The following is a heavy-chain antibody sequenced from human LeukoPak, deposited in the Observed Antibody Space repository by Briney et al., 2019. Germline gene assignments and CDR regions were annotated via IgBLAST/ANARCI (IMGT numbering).Heavy chain of an antibody. CDR2: ISNSGTTI. Sequence: GGSLRLSCAASGFTFSSYSMNWVRQAPGKGLEWVSYISNSGTTIYYADSVKGRFTISRDDAKKSLYLQMNSLRAEDTAVYYCARLYCSSSSCPFEYWGQGTLVTVSS. V-gene: IGHV3-48*01. D-gene: IGHD2-2*01. J-gene: IGHJ4*02. CDR1: GFTFSSYS. CDR3: ARLYCSSSSCPFEY.